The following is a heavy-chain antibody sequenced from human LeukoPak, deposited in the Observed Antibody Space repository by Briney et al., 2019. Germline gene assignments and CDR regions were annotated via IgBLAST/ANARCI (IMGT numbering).Heavy chain of an antibody. V-gene: IGHV1-8*01. J-gene: IGHJ4*01. CDR1: GYTFTSSY. Sequence: ASVNLSCKASGYTFTSSYINWVRQATGQGSEWMGWMNPNCGNRGYAQKFQGRVTMTRNTSISTAYMELSTLRSEDTAVYYCATAGSIDYWGHGTLVTVSS. D-gene: IGHD5/OR15-5a*01. CDR3: ATAGSIDY. CDR2: MNPNCGNR.